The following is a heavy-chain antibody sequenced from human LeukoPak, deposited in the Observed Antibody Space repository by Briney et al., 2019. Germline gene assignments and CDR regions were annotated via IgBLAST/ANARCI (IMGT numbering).Heavy chain of an antibody. J-gene: IGHJ5*02. CDR1: GFTFSNYW. CDR2: IKEDGSEI. CDR3: TTDGHH. V-gene: IGHV3-7*01. Sequence: GGSLRLSCEASGFTFSNYWMSWVRQAPGKGLEWLANIKEDGSEIYHVDSVKGRFTTSRDNAKNSLYLQMSSLRAEDTAVYYCTTDGHHWGQGTLVSVS.